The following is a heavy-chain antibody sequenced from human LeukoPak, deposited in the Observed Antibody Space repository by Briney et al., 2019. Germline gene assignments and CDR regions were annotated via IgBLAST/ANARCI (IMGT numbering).Heavy chain of an antibody. CDR3: ARSVVRGVIGYYYYYMDV. D-gene: IGHD3-10*01. J-gene: IGHJ6*03. V-gene: IGHV4-59*01. CDR2: IYYSGST. Sequence: PSETLSLTCTVSGGSISSYYWSWIRQPAGKGLEWIGYIYYSGSTNYNPSLKSRVTISVDTSKNQFSLKLSSVTAADTAVYYCARSVVRGVIGYYYYYMDVWGKGTTVTISS. CDR1: GGSISSYY.